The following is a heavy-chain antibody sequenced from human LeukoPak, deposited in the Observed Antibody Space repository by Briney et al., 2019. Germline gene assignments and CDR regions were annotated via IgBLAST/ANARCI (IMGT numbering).Heavy chain of an antibody. CDR1: GYTFTSYG. CDR2: ISGYNGNT. V-gene: IGHV1-18*01. Sequence: ASVKVSCKASGYTFTSYGISWVRQAPGQGLEWMGWISGYNGNTKYAQKLQGRVIMTTDTSTSTAYMELRSLRSDDTAVYYCAREVATITVAAAGGIDYWGQGTLVTVSS. D-gene: IGHD5-12*01. CDR3: AREVATITVAAAGGIDY. J-gene: IGHJ4*02.